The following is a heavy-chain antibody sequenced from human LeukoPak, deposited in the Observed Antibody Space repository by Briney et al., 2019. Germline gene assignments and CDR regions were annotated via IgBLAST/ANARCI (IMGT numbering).Heavy chain of an antibody. V-gene: IGHV4-4*07. J-gene: IGHJ5*02. CDR3: AREGGDPRWLDP. CDR2: INNSGST. Sequence: PSETLSLTCTVSGGSISTFYWTWIRQPAGKGLEWIGRINNSGSTNYNPSLRSRVSMSVDRSKNQFSVTLSSVTAADTAVYFCAREGGDPRWLDPWGQGTLSPSPQ. CDR1: GGSISTFY. D-gene: IGHD6-25*01.